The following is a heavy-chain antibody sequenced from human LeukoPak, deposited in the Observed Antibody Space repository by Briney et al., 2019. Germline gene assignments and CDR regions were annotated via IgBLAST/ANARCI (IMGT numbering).Heavy chain of an antibody. D-gene: IGHD6-13*01. V-gene: IGHV3-23*01. CDR3: AKGGSSWSEIDY. Sequence: GGSLRLSCAASGFTFSSYAMSWVRQTPGKGLEWVSVISGTGGSTYYADSVKGRFTISRDNSKNTLYLRMNSLRGDDTAVYYCAKGGSSWSEIDYWGQGSLVTVSS. J-gene: IGHJ4*02. CDR2: ISGTGGST. CDR1: GFTFSSYA.